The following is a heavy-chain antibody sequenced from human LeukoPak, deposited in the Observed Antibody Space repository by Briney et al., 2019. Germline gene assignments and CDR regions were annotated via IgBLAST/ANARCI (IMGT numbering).Heavy chain of an antibody. Sequence: SETLSLTCTVSGGSISSSSYYWGWIRQPPGKGLEWIGEINHSGSTTYNPSLKSRVTISVDTSKNQFSLKLSSVTAADTAVYYCARWMVGDAFDIWGQGTMVTVSS. D-gene: IGHD3-10*01. J-gene: IGHJ3*02. CDR3: ARWMVGDAFDI. CDR1: GGSISSSSYY. V-gene: IGHV4-39*07. CDR2: INHSGST.